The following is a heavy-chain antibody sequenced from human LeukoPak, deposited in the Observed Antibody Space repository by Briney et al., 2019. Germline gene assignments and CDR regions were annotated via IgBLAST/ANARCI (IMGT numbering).Heavy chain of an antibody. J-gene: IGHJ4*02. Sequence: PSETLSLTCTVPGGSISSHYWSWIRQPPGKGLEWIGYIYYSGSTNYNPSLKSRVTISVDTSKNQFSLKLSSVTAADTAVYYCAGGVRGGYYFDYWGQGTLVTVSS. V-gene: IGHV4-59*11. CDR1: GGSISSHY. CDR3: AGGVRGGYYFDY. CDR2: IYYSGST. D-gene: IGHD3-10*01.